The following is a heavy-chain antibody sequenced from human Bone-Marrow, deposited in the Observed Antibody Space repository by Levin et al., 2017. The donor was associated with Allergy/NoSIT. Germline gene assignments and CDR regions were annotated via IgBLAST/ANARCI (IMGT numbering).Heavy chain of an antibody. CDR2: MNPNSGNT. V-gene: IGHV1-8*01. CDR1: GYTFTSYD. D-gene: IGHD6-19*01. Sequence: GESLKISCKASGYTFTSYDINWVRQATGQGLEWMGWMNPNSGNTGYAQKFQGRVTMTRNTSISTAYMELSSLRSEDTAVYYCARESPDSSGWYSYWGQGTLVTVSS. CDR3: ARESPDSSGWYSY. J-gene: IGHJ4*02.